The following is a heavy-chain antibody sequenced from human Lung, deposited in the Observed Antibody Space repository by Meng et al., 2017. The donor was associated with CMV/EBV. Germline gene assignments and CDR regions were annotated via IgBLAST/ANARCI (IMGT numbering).Heavy chain of an antibody. CDR3: ARDAGEGIVVVPAAISDY. V-gene: IGHV3-48*04. Sequence: GESLKISCAASGFTFNSYRMNWLRQAPGKGLEWVSYISSSSSSIYYTDSVKGRFTIPRDNAKNSLYLEMNSLRVDDTGVYFCARDAGEGIVVVPAAISDYWGQGTQVTVSS. CDR1: GFTFNSYR. J-gene: IGHJ4*02. D-gene: IGHD2-2*02. CDR2: ISSSSSSI.